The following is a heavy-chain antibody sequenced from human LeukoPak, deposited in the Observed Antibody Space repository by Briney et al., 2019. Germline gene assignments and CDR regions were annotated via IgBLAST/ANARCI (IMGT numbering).Heavy chain of an antibody. D-gene: IGHD3-10*01. CDR3: ARDRWFGELLSAAGGDY. Sequence: GAPVKVSCKASGYTFTSYYMHWVRQAPGQGLEWMGIINTRGGSASYTQKFQGRVTTTRDTSTSTVYMELSSLRAEDTAVYYCARDRWFGELLSAAGGDYWGQGTLVTVPS. J-gene: IGHJ4*02. V-gene: IGHV1-46*01. CDR1: GYTFTSYY. CDR2: INTRGGSA.